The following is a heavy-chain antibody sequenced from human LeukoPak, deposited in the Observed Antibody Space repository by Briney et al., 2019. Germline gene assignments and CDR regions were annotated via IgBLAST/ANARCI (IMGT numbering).Heavy chain of an antibody. J-gene: IGHJ6*03. CDR1: GFTFSNYA. Sequence: GSLRLSCAASGFTFSNYAMSWVRQAPGKGLEWIGEINHSGSTNYNPSLKSRVTISVDTSKNQLSLKLSSVTAADTAVYYCARVVDPGGYYYFYYMDVWGKGTTVTVSS. CDR3: ARVVDPGGYYYFYYMDV. CDR2: INHSGST. D-gene: IGHD3-16*01. V-gene: IGHV4-34*01.